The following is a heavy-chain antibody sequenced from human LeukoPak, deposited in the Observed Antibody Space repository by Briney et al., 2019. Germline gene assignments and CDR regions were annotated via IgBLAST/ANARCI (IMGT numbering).Heavy chain of an antibody. CDR2: INRSGST. J-gene: IGHJ6*03. CDR1: GGSFGGYY. CDR3: ASSAPLYYYMDV. V-gene: IGHV4-34*01. Sequence: SETLSLTCAVYGGSFGGYYWSWIRQPPGKGLEWIGEINRSGSTNYNPSLKSRVTISVDTSKNQFSLELSSVTAADTAVYYCASSAPLYYYMDVWGKGTTVTVSS.